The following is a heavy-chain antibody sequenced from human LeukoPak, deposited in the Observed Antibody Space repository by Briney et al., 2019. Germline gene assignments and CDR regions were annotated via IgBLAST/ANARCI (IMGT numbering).Heavy chain of an antibody. V-gene: IGHV4-31*03. D-gene: IGHD6-19*01. J-gene: IGHJ6*03. Sequence: SETLSLTCTVSGGSISSGGYYWSWIRQHPGKGLEWIGYIYYSGSTYYNPSLKSRVTISVDTSKNQFSLKLSPVTAADTAVYYCARGVRPRRNSSGRNYYYYYMDVWGKGTTVTVSS. CDR3: ARGVRPRRNSSGRNYYYYYMDV. CDR1: GGSISSGGYY. CDR2: IYYSGST.